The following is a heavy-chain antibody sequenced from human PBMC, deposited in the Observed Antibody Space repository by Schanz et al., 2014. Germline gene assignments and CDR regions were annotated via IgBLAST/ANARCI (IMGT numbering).Heavy chain of an antibody. CDR3: AKRRGYSSSWYEWDY. Sequence: EVQLLESGGGLVQPGGSLRLSCAASGFTFSNYAMYWVRQAPGRGLEWVSGISGSGSTTYYADSVKGRFTISRDNSKNTLFLQMNRRRAEDTAVYYCAKRRGYSSSWYEWDYWGKGTLVTVSS. D-gene: IGHD6-13*01. CDR1: GFTFSNYA. V-gene: IGHV3-23*01. J-gene: IGHJ4*02. CDR2: ISGSGSTT.